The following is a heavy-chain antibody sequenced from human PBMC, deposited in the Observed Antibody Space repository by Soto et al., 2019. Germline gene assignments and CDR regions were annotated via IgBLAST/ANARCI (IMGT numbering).Heavy chain of an antibody. Sequence: GGSLRLSCAASGFTFSSYAMSWVRQAPGKGLEWVSAISGSGGSTYYADSVKGRFTISRDNSKNTLYLQMNSLRAEDTAVYYCAKDLGNKNDYSYYGMDVWGQGTTVTVSS. D-gene: IGHD1-26*01. CDR1: GFTFSSYA. CDR3: AKDLGNKNDYSYYGMDV. CDR2: ISGSGGST. J-gene: IGHJ6*02. V-gene: IGHV3-23*01.